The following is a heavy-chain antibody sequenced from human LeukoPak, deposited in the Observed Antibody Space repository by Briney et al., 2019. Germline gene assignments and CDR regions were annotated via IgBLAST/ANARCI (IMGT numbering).Heavy chain of an antibody. CDR2: IYYSGST. Sequence: SETLSLTCTVSGGSISSYYWSWIRQPPRKGLEWIGYIYYSGSTNYNPSLKSRVTISVDTSKNQFSLKLSSVTAADTAVYYCARDDSYSNGVDYWGQGTLVTVSS. J-gene: IGHJ4*02. CDR3: ARDDSYSNGVDY. CDR1: GGSISSYY. V-gene: IGHV4-59*01. D-gene: IGHD4-11*01.